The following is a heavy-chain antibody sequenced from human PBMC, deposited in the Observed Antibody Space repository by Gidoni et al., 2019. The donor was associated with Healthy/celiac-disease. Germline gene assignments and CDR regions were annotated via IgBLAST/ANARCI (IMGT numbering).Heavy chain of an antibody. V-gene: IGHV3-33*01. D-gene: IGHD3-9*01. CDR1: GFTFSSYG. J-gene: IGHJ4*02. CDR3: ARGLGYYDILTGWDY. Sequence: QVQLVESGGGVVQAGRSLRLACAASGFTFSSYGMHWVRQAPGKGREWGAVIWYDGRNKYYADSVKGRFTISIDNSKNTLYLQMNSLRAEDTAVYYCARGLGYYDILTGWDYWGQGTLVTVSS. CDR2: IWYDGRNK.